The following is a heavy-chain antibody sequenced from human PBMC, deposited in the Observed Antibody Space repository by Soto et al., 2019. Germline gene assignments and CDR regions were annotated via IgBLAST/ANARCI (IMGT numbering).Heavy chain of an antibody. V-gene: IGHV3-30-3*01. CDR2: ISYDGSNK. J-gene: IGHJ2*01. Sequence: KGLEWVAVISYDGSNKYYADSVKGRFTISRDNSKNTLYLQMNSLRAEDTAVYYCARDSFFFLAEDGIQYTVPVSAFLLNRSSDL. D-gene: IGHD3-3*02. CDR3: ARDSFFFLAEDGIQYTVPVSAFLLNRSSDL.